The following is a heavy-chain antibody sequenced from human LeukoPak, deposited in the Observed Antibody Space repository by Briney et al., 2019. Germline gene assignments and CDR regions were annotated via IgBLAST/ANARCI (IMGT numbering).Heavy chain of an antibody. D-gene: IGHD3-10*01. CDR1: GFTFSSYS. J-gene: IGHJ4*02. CDR3: ARDRTMVRGVIIH. V-gene: IGHV3-21*01. Sequence: PGGSLRLSCAASGFTFSSYSMNWVRQAPGKGLEWVSSISSSSSYIYYADSVKGRFTISRDNAKNSPYLQMNSLRAEDTAVYYCARDRTMVRGVIIHWGQGTLVTVSS. CDR2: ISSSSSYI.